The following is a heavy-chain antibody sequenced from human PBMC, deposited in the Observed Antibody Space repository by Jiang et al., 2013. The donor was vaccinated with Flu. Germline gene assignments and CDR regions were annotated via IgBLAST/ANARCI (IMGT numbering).Heavy chain of an antibody. CDR3: AVPDRYCSSTSCYEASYYGMDV. CDR2: IVVGSGNT. Sequence: PEVKKPGTSVKVSCKASGFTFTSSAMQWVRQARGQRLEWIGWIVVGSGNTNYAQKFQERVTITRDMSTSTAYMELSSLRSEDTAVYYCAVPDRYCSSTSCYEASYYGMDVWGKGTTVTVSS. D-gene: IGHD2-2*01. CDR1: GFTFTSSA. J-gene: IGHJ6*04. V-gene: IGHV1-58*02.